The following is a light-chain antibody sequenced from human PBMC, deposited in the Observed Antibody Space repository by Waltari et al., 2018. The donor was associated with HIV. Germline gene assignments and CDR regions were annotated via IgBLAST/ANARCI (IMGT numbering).Light chain of an antibody. J-gene: IGKJ2*01. V-gene: IGKV1-8*01. CDR3: HQYYNLPQT. CDR1: EDISTY. CDR2: GSS. Sequence: AIRVTQSPAPFPAPVGDRVTITCRASEDISTYLAWYQQKPGKAPKLLIYGSSTLQSGVPSRFSGSGSGTHFTLTISCLQSEDFASYYCHQYYNLPQTFGQGTKLE.